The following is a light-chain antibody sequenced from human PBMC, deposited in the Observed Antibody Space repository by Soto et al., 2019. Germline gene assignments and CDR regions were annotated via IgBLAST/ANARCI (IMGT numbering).Light chain of an antibody. CDR2: GAS. J-gene: IGKJ5*01. Sequence: MTHSPSSLSASVVDRVTITCRSSQSVSSSYLAWYQQKPGQAPRLLIYGASTRATGIPARFSGSGSGTEFTLTISSLQSEDFTVYYCQPYNTWPAINFGQGTRLEI. CDR1: QSVSSSY. CDR3: QPYNTWPAIN. V-gene: IGKV3D-15*01.